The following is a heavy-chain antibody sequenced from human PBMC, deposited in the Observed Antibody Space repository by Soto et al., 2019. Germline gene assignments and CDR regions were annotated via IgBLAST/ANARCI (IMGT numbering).Heavy chain of an antibody. Sequence: SETLSLTCTVSGGSISSGGYYWSWIRQHPGKGLEWIGYIYYSGSTYYNPSLKSRVTISVDTSKNQFSLKLSSVTAADTAVYYCARDRAAGIYYYYGMDVWGQGTTVTVSS. CDR1: GGSISSGGYY. D-gene: IGHD6-13*01. V-gene: IGHV4-31*03. J-gene: IGHJ6*02. CDR2: IYYSGST. CDR3: ARDRAAGIYYYYGMDV.